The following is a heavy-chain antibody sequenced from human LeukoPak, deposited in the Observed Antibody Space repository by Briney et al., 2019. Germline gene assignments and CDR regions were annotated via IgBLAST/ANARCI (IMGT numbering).Heavy chain of an antibody. V-gene: IGHV3-20*04. Sequence: GGSLRLSCAASGFTFDDYGMSWVRQAPGKGLEWVPGINWNGGSTGYADSVKGRFTISRDNAENSLYLQMNSLRAEDTALYYCARFVVGYDAFDIWGQGTMVTVSS. D-gene: IGHD2-15*01. CDR2: INWNGGST. J-gene: IGHJ3*02. CDR1: GFTFDDYG. CDR3: ARFVVGYDAFDI.